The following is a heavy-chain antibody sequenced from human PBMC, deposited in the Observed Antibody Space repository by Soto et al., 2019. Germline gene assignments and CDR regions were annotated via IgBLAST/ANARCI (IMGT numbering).Heavy chain of an antibody. CDR1: GGTCSIYA. J-gene: IGHJ4*02. D-gene: IGHD1-1*01. CDR3: ARGTKLEPYGY. Sequence: SVKVSCKASGGTCSIYAISCVLQSPGQGLEWMGGIIPIFGTANYAQKFQGRVTITADKSTSTAYMELSSLRSEDTAVYYCARGTKLEPYGYWGQGTLVTVSS. CDR2: IIPIFGTA. V-gene: IGHV1-69*06.